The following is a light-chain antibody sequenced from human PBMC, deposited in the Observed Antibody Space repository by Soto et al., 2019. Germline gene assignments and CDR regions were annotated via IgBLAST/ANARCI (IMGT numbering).Light chain of an antibody. Sequence: IVMTQSPATLSVSPGERATLSYRASQSIGSTLAWYQQKPGQTPRLLIYDASTRATGIPARFSGIGSGTEFTLIISSLQSEDFAVYYCQHYKTWPLSFGGGTKVEI. CDR1: QSIGST. J-gene: IGKJ4*01. CDR2: DAS. V-gene: IGKV3-15*01. CDR3: QHYKTWPLS.